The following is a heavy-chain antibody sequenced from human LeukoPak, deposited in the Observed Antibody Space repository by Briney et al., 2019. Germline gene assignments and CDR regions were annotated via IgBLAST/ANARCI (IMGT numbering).Heavy chain of an antibody. D-gene: IGHD2-15*01. V-gene: IGHV4-59*01. CDR3: ARKDYCSGGICYPMKFDY. CDR2: VYYDGTT. J-gene: IGHJ4*02. CDR1: GGSISNYY. Sequence: PSETLSLTCTVSGGSISNYYWSWIRQPPGKLLEWIGFVYYDGTTNYSPSLKSPFSISVDTSKNLFSLNVSSVTAADTAVYYCARKDYCSGGICYPMKFDYWGQGTLATVSS.